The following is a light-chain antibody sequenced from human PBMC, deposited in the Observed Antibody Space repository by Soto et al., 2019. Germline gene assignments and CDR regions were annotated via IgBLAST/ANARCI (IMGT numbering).Light chain of an antibody. J-gene: IGLJ1*01. CDR3: CSYAGGSSLNYV. V-gene: IGLV2-23*01. CDR2: EGS. Sequence: QSALTQPASVSGSPGQSITISCTGTTRDVGNSDFVSWYQQHPGEAPKVMIYEGSKRPSGVSSRFSGSQSGNTASLTISGLQAEDEADYYCCSYAGGSSLNYVFVDGTKVTVL. CDR1: TRDVGNSDF.